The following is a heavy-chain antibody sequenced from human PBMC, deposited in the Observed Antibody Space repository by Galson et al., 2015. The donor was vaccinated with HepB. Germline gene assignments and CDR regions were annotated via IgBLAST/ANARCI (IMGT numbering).Heavy chain of an antibody. CDR2: IHPADSES. V-gene: IGHV5-51*01. J-gene: IGHJ4*02. Sequence: QSASQAKTLGLFLQTSCPGSADTFTRPWIDWVRQVPSLALGWLATIHPADSESPYRSTFQSPGTISTGNSFTPPSLPWSSLKAAETAMYYCAGPANGSSWEAIDYWGQGTLVAVSS. CDR1: ADTFTRPW. CDR3: AGPANGSSWEAIDY. D-gene: IGHD6-13*01.